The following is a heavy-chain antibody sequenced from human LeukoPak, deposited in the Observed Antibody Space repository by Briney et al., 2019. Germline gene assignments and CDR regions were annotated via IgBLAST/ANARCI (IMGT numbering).Heavy chain of an antibody. CDR1: GGSISSYY. V-gene: IGHV4-59*01. J-gene: IGHJ6*02. D-gene: IGHD3-3*01. CDR2: VYYSGST. Sequence: SETLSLTCTASGGSISSYYWSWIRQPPGKGLEWIGYVYYSGSTNYNPSLKSRVTISVDTSKNQFSLKLSSVTAADTAVYYCARDFWSGYYPSNYGMDVWGQGTTVTVSS. CDR3: ARDFWSGYYPSNYGMDV.